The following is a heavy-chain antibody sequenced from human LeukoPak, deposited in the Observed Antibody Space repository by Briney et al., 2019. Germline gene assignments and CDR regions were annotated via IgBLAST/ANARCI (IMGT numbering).Heavy chain of an antibody. CDR1: GFTFSSYG. Sequence: GGSLRLSCAASGFTFSSYGMHWVRQAPGKGLEWVAVIWYDGSNKYYADSVKGRFTISRDNSKNTLYLQMNSLRAEDTAVYYCARDKTTTVVIDYWGQGTLVTVSS. J-gene: IGHJ4*02. CDR3: ARDKTTTVVIDY. CDR2: IWYDGSNK. V-gene: IGHV3-33*01. D-gene: IGHD4-23*01.